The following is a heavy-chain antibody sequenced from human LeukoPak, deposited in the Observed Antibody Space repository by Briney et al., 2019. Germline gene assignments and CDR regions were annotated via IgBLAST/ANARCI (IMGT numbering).Heavy chain of an antibody. D-gene: IGHD5-12*01. V-gene: IGHV4-39*01. CDR2: IYYSGST. CDR1: GGSISSGYYY. Sequence: SETLSLTCTVSGGSISSGYYYWGWIRQSPGKGLEWIGSIYYSGSTYYNPSLKSRVTIYEDTSKNQFSLKLSSVTAADTAVYYCASLDSGYAAYWGQGTLVTVSS. CDR3: ASLDSGYAAY. J-gene: IGHJ4*02.